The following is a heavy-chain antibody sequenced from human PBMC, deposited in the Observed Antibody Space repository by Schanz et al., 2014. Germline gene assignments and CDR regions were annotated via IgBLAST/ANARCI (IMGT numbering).Heavy chain of an antibody. Sequence: QVQLVESGGGLVKPGGSLRLSCVASGFTFSDYYMSWIRQAPGKGLEWVSYISSSSSYTNYADSVKGRFTISRDNAKNSLYLQMNSLRTEDTAVYYCATAVRVTGFDYWGQGTLVTVSS. CDR3: ATAVRVTGFDY. CDR2: ISSSSSYT. V-gene: IGHV3-11*05. D-gene: IGHD1-20*01. CDR1: GFTFSDYY. J-gene: IGHJ4*02.